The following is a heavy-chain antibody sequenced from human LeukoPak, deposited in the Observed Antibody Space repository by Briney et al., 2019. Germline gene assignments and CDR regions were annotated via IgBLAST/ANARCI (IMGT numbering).Heavy chain of an antibody. Sequence: GGSLRLSCAASGFTFSSYAMSWVRQAPGKGLEWVSAISGSGGSTYYADSVKGRFTISRDNSKNTLYLQMNSLRAEDTAVYYCAKGETAAGMDYYYYGMDVWGQGTTVTVSS. J-gene: IGHJ6*02. D-gene: IGHD6-13*01. CDR3: AKGETAAGMDYYYYGMDV. V-gene: IGHV3-23*01. CDR2: ISGSGGST. CDR1: GFTFSSYA.